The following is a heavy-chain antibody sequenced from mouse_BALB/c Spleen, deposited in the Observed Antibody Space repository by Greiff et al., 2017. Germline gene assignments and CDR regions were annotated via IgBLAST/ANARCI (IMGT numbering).Heavy chain of an antibody. D-gene: IGHD2-2*01. CDR1: GYTFTSYT. CDR3: ARWDGYGWFAY. Sequence: QVQLQQSGAELARPGASVKMSCKASGYTFTSYTMHWVKQRPGQGLEWIGYINPSSGYTNYNQKFKDKATLTADKSSSTAYMQLSSLTSEDSAVYYCARWDGYGWFAYWGQGTLVTVSA. CDR2: INPSSGYT. J-gene: IGHJ3*01. V-gene: IGHV1-4*01.